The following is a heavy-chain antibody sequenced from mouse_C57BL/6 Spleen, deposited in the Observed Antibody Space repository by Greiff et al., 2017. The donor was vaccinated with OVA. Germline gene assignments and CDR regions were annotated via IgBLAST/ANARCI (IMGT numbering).Heavy chain of an antibody. V-gene: IGHV5-6*01. CDR1: GFTFSSYG. CDR3: ARLTVDYAMDY. J-gene: IGHJ4*01. D-gene: IGHD1-1*01. CDR2: ISSGGSYT. Sequence: DVQLVESGGDLVKPGGSLKLSCAASGFTFSSYGMSWVRQTPDKRLEWVATISSGGSYTYYPDSVKGRFTISRDNAKNTLYLQMSSLKSEDTAMYYCARLTVDYAMDYWGQGTSVTVSS.